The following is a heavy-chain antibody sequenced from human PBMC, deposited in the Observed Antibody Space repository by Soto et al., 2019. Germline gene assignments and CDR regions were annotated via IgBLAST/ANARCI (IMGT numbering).Heavy chain of an antibody. D-gene: IGHD1-7*01. J-gene: IGHJ6*02. Sequence: ASVKVSCKASGYTFTSYYIHWVRQAPGQGLEWMGIINPSGGSTSYAQKFQGRVTMTRDTSTSTVYMELSSLRSEDTAVYYCARDDRYNWNSNDYGMDVWGQGTTVTVSS. V-gene: IGHV1-46*01. CDR3: ARDDRYNWNSNDYGMDV. CDR2: INPSGGST. CDR1: GYTFTSYY.